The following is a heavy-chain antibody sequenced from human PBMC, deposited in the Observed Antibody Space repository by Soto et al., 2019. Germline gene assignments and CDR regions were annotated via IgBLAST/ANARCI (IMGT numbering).Heavy chain of an antibody. J-gene: IGHJ3*02. D-gene: IGHD3-10*01. CDR3: ARVWGGAFDI. CDR2: IYYSGST. Sequence: SETLSLTYTFSGGSISSYYWSWIRQPPGKGQERIRYIYYSGSTNYNTSHKSRDTISKDTHKNHFSLKLNSLTAADTAVYYCARVWGGAFDIWGQGTMVT. V-gene: IGHV4-59*01. CDR1: GGSISSYY.